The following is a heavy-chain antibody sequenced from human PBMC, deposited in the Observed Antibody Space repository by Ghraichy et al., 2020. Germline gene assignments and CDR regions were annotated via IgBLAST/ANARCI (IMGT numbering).Heavy chain of an antibody. J-gene: IGHJ4*02. CDR1: GFSLSTSGVG. CDR3: AHIPQYEETYYYGSGAWYYFDY. V-gene: IGHV2-5*02. CDR2: IYWDDDK. Sequence: SGPTLVKPTQTLTLTCTFSGFSLSTSGVGVGWIRQPPGKALEWLALIYWDDDKRYSPSLKSRLTITKDTSKNQVVLTMTNMDPVDTATYYCAHIPQYEETYYYGSGAWYYFDYWGQGTLVTVSS. D-gene: IGHD3-10*01.